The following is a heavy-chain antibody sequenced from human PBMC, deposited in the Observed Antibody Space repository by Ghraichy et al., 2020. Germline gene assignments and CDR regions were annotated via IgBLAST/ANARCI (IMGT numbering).Heavy chain of an antibody. CDR3: AKDGSGSGWPESDY. V-gene: IGHV3-23*01. J-gene: IGHJ4*02. D-gene: IGHD6-19*01. Sequence: GGSLRLSCAASGFAFGYYAMSWVRQAPGKGLEWDSSIGGSDGSTYYADSVKGRFTISRDTSKNTLFLQMNSLKAEDTAVYYCAKDGSGSGWPESDYWGQGTLVTVSS. CDR2: IGGSDGST. CDR1: GFAFGYYA.